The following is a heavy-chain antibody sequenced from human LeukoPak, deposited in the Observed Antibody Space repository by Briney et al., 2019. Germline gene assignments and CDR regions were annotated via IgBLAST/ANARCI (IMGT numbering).Heavy chain of an antibody. D-gene: IGHD2-2*01. Sequence: PGRSLRLYCAASGFTFSSYGMHWVRQAPGKGLEWVAVIWYDGSNKYYADSVKGRFTISRDNSKNTLYLQMNSLRAEDTAVYYCAKDCRRAVVPAAMDYWGQGTLVTVSS. CDR3: AKDCRRAVVPAAMDY. CDR1: GFTFSSYG. J-gene: IGHJ4*02. V-gene: IGHV3-33*06. CDR2: IWYDGSNK.